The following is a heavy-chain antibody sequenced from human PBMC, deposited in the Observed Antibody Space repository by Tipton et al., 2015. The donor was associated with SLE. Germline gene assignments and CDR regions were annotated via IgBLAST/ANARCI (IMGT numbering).Heavy chain of an antibody. D-gene: IGHD3-16*02. CDR1: GYTFTSYG. CDR2: ISAYNGNT. V-gene: IGHV1-18*01. Sequence: QVQLVQSGAEVKKPGASVKVSCKASGYTFTSYGISWVRQAPGQGLEWMGWISAYNGNTNYAQKLQGRVTMTTDTSTSTAYMDLRSLRSDDTAVYYCAREYDDYVWGSYRVNAFDIWGQGTMVTVSS. J-gene: IGHJ3*02. CDR3: AREYDDYVWGSYRVNAFDI.